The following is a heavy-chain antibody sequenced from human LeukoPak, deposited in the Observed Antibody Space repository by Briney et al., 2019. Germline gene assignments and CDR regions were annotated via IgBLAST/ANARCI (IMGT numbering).Heavy chain of an antibody. CDR1: GFTFSSYS. J-gene: IGHJ6*03. V-gene: IGHV3-21*01. Sequence: GGSLRLSCAASGFTFSSYSMNWVRQAPGKGLEWVPSISGSGTYIYYADSVQGRFTISRDNAKNSLYLQMNSLRAEDTAVYYCARVGYTNSFGYYYYYMDVWAKGTMVTVSS. CDR3: ARVGYTNSFGYYYYYMDV. D-gene: IGHD4-11*01. CDR2: ISGSGTYI.